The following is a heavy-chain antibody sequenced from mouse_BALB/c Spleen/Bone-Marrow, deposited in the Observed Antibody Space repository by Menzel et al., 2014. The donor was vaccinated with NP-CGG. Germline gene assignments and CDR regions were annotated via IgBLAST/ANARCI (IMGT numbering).Heavy chain of an antibody. CDR3: AREEYGQKVYAMDY. D-gene: IGHD2-10*02. CDR2: INGGSNTI. V-gene: IGHV5-17*02. CDR1: GFTFSSFG. Sequence: EVHLVESGGGLVQPGGSRKLSCAASGFTFSSFGMHWIRQAPEKGLEWVAYINGGSNTIYYADTVKGRFTISRDNPKNTLFLQMTSLRSEDTAMYFCAREEYGQKVYAMDYWGQGTSVTVSS. J-gene: IGHJ4*01.